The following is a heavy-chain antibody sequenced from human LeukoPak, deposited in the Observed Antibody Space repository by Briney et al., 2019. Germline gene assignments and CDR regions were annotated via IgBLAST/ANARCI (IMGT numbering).Heavy chain of an antibody. CDR3: ARDYRELWFGELLSSIYYYYYMDV. V-gene: IGHV3-21*01. D-gene: IGHD3-10*01. CDR2: ISSSSSSYI. Sequence: GGSLRLSCAASGFTFSSYSMNWVRQAPGKGLEWVSSISSSSSSYIYYADSVKGRFTISRDNAKNSLYLQMNSLRAEDTAVYYCARDYRELWFGELLSSIYYYYYMDVWGKGTTVTVSS. CDR1: GFTFSSYS. J-gene: IGHJ6*03.